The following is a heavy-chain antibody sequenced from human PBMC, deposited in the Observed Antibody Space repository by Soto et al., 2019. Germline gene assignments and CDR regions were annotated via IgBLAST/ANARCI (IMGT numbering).Heavy chain of an antibody. D-gene: IGHD3-22*01. J-gene: IGHJ4*02. CDR1: GYTFTSYA. Sequence: ASVKVSCKASGYTFTSYAMHWVRQAPGQRLEWMGWINAGNGNTKYSQKFQGRVTSTRDTSASTAYMELSSLRSEDTAVYYCARTVPYYYDSSGYAHFDYWGQGPLVTVS. V-gene: IGHV1-3*01. CDR2: INAGNGNT. CDR3: ARTVPYYYDSSGYAHFDY.